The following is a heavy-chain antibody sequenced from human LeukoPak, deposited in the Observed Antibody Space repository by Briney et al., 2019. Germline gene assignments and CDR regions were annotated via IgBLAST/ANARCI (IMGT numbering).Heavy chain of an antibody. CDR1: GFTFSSYA. D-gene: IGHD2-21*02. Sequence: PGGSLRLSCAASGFTFSSYAMSWVRQAPGKGLEWVSVIYSGGSTYYADSVKGRFTISRDNSKNTLYLQMNSLRAEDTAVYYCARVGCGGDCYHSGYFDYWGQGTLVTVSS. CDR2: IYSGGST. V-gene: IGHV3-53*01. J-gene: IGHJ4*02. CDR3: ARVGCGGDCYHSGYFDY.